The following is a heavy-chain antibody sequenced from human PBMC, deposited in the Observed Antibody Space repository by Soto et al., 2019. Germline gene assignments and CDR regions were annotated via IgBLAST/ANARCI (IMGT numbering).Heavy chain of an antibody. V-gene: IGHV3-9*01. Sequence: PGGSLRLSCAASGFTFDDYAMQWVRQAPGKGLEWVSGISWNSGSIGYADSVKGRFTISRDNAKNSLYLQMNSLRAEDTALYYCASSRGDLYYYYGMDVWGQGTTVTVSS. D-gene: IGHD4-17*01. CDR2: ISWNSGSI. CDR1: GFTFDDYA. J-gene: IGHJ6*02. CDR3: ASSRGDLYYYYGMDV.